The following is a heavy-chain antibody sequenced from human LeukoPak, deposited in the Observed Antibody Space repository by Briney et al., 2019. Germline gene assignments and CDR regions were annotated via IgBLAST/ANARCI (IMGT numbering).Heavy chain of an antibody. CDR1: GGSISSYY. D-gene: IGHD2-15*01. V-gene: IGHV4-59*01. CDR3: ARDLAGYCSGGSCYSGFYAGAFDI. J-gene: IGHJ3*02. Sequence: SETLSLTCTVSGGSISSYYWSWIRQPPGKGLEWIGYIYYSGSTNYNPSLKSRVTISVDTSKNQFSLKLSSVTAADTAVYYCARDLAGYCSGGSCYSGFYAGAFDIWGQGTMVTVSS. CDR2: IYYSGST.